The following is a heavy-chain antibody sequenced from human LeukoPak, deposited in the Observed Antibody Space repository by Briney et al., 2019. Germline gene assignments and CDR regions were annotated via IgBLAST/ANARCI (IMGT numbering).Heavy chain of an antibody. CDR2: INHSGST. V-gene: IGHV4-34*01. J-gene: IGHJ5*02. CDR3: ARGRGT. CDR1: GGSFSGYY. Sequence: SETLSLTCAVYGGSFSGYYWSWIRQPPGKGLEWIGEINHSGSTNYNPSLKSRVTISVDTSKNQFSLKLSSVTAADTAVYYCARGRGTWGQGTLVTVSS.